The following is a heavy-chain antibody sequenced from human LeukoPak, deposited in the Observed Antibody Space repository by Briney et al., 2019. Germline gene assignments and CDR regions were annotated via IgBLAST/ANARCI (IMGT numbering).Heavy chain of an antibody. CDR1: GFTVSSFW. D-gene: IGHD2-21*01. V-gene: IGHV3-7*01. Sequence: GGSLRLSCAASGFTVSSFWMSWVRQAPGKGPEWLATIRYDAGTRYYADSMRGRFTISRDNAQNSLYLQINSLRAEDTAIYYCAIIGTPGETEYYRLWGQGTRVTVSS. CDR3: AIIGTPGETEYYRL. CDR2: IRYDAGTR. J-gene: IGHJ1*01.